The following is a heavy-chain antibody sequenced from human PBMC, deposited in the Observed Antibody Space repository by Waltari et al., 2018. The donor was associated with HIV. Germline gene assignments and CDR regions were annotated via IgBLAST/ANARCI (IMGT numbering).Heavy chain of an antibody. CDR3: ARGTLWLVRVLES. V-gene: IGHV1-3*01. Sequence: QVPLVQSGPEVKRPGASVKISCEASGGTLSDSAVHWVRQAPGQGLEGMGRSNVGLEERRFSERVQGRVSLYRDTSQTIVSMELKNLTSDDTAVYFCARGTLWLVRVLESWGQGTLVTVSS. CDR1: GGTLSDSA. D-gene: IGHD6-19*01. J-gene: IGHJ1*01. CDR2: SNVGLEER.